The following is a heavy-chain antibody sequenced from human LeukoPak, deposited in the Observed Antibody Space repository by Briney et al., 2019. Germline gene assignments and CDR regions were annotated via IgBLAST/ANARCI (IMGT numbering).Heavy chain of an antibody. Sequence: GASVKVSCKASGGTFSSYAISWVRQAPGQGLEWMGRIIPIFGTANYAQKFQGRVTITTDESTSTAYMELSSLRSEDTAVYYCARAHQPGYCSGGSCYSHFQHWGQGTLVTVSS. CDR3: ARAHQPGYCSGGSCYSHFQH. J-gene: IGHJ1*01. V-gene: IGHV1-69*05. D-gene: IGHD2-15*01. CDR2: IIPIFGTA. CDR1: GGTFSSYA.